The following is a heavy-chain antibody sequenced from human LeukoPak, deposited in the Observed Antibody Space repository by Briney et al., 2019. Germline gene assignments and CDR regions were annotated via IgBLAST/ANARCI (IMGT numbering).Heavy chain of an antibody. CDR2: VSGSGDST. Sequence: GGSLRLSCSTSGFTFSNYAMTWVRQAPGMGLEWVSLVSGSGDSTYYADSVKGRFTISRDNSKNMLYLQMNSLRAEDTAIYYCAEDTGYHYGFDYWGQGTLATVSS. D-gene: IGHD3/OR15-3a*01. CDR3: AEDTGYHYGFDY. CDR1: GFTFSNYA. V-gene: IGHV3-23*01. J-gene: IGHJ4*02.